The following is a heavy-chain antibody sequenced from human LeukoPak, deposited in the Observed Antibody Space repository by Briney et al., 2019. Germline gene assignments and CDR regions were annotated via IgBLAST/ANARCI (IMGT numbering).Heavy chain of an antibody. CDR2: ISGSGGST. V-gene: IGHV3-23*01. Sequence: PGGSLRLSCAASGSTFSSYAMSWVRQAPGKGLEWVSAISGSGGSTYYADPVKGRFTISRDNSKNTLYLQMNSLRAEDTAVYYCAKQEVGRSGYYNYWGQGTLVTVSS. CDR3: AKQEVGRSGYYNY. J-gene: IGHJ4*02. CDR1: GSTFSSYA. D-gene: IGHD3-22*01.